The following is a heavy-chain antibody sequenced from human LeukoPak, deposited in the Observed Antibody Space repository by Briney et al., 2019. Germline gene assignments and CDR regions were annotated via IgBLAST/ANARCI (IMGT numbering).Heavy chain of an antibody. J-gene: IGHJ4*02. CDR1: GFRFGGYA. D-gene: IGHD3-10*02. CDR3: VRESVRDYYFDY. CDR2: IRSKALYGTS. Sequence: GGSLRLSCTGSGFRFGGYALSWVRQAPGKGLEWVGFIRSKALYGTSEYAASVEGRFSISRDDSNSIAYLQMNSLKTEDTAGYFCVRESVRDYYFDYWGQGTLVTVSS. V-gene: IGHV3-49*04.